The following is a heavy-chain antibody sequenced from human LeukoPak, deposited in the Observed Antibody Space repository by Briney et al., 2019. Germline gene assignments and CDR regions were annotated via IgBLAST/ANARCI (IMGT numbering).Heavy chain of an antibody. V-gene: IGHV3-33*01. CDR1: GFTFSSYA. CDR2: IWYDGSNK. CDR3: ARVAMSDSSGYCDY. D-gene: IGHD3-22*01. Sequence: GRSLRLSCAASGFTFSSYAMHWVRQAPGKGLGWVAVIWYDGSNKNYGDSVKGRFTISRDNSKNTLYLQMNSLRVEDTAMYYCARVAMSDSSGYCDYWGQGTQVTVSS. J-gene: IGHJ4*02.